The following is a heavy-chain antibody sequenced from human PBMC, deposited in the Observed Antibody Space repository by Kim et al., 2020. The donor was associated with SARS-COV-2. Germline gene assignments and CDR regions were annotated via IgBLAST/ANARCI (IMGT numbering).Heavy chain of an antibody. V-gene: IGHV3-21*04. Sequence: GGSLRLSCAASGFTFSSYTMNWVRQAPGKGLEWVSSISSSSNYIYYADSVKGRFTISRDNAKNSLYLQMNSLRAEDTAVYYCASLQLVVVTAIDAFDIWGQGTMVTVSS. D-gene: IGHD2-21*02. J-gene: IGHJ3*02. CDR1: GFTFSSYT. CDR2: ISSSSNYI. CDR3: ASLQLVVVTAIDAFDI.